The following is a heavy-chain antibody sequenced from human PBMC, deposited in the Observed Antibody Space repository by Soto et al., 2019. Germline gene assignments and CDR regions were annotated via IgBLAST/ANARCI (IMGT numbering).Heavy chain of an antibody. Sequence: HVQLVQSGAEVKKPGSSVKVSCKASGGTFSSYAISWVRQAPGQGLEWMGGIIPIFGTANYAQKFQGRVTITTDESTSTAYMELSSLRSEDTAVYYCARGGIKGDYSNTYLNWFDPWGQGTLVTVSS. CDR3: ARGGIKGDYSNTYLNWFDP. CDR2: IIPIFGTA. CDR1: GGTFSSYA. V-gene: IGHV1-69*05. J-gene: IGHJ5*02. D-gene: IGHD4-4*01.